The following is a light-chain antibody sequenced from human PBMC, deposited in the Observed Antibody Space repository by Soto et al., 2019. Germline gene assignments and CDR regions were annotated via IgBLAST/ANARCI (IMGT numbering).Light chain of an antibody. V-gene: IGKV3-20*01. Sequence: EIVWTQSPGTLSLSPGERATLSCRASRSVGTFLAWYQQKPGQAPRLLIYGASSRATVIPDRFSGSGSGTDFTLTISRLEPEDFAVYYGQQYRNSPTLTFGGGIKVDIK. CDR3: QQYRNSPTLT. J-gene: IGKJ4*01. CDR2: GAS. CDR1: RSVGTF.